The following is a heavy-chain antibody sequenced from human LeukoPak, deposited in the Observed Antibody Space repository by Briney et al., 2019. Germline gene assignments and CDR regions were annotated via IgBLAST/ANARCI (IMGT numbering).Heavy chain of an antibody. CDR3: ASPYCSGGTCYAHDAFDI. V-gene: IGHV1-18*01. J-gene: IGHJ3*02. D-gene: IGHD2-15*01. CDR1: GYTFTSYG. Sequence: ASVKVSCKSSGYTFTSYGISWVRQAPGQGLEWMGWINVYNGNTNYAQKLQGRVTMTTDTSTRTAYMELRSLRSDDTAVYYCASPYCSGGTCYAHDAFDIWGQGTMVTVSS. CDR2: INVYNGNT.